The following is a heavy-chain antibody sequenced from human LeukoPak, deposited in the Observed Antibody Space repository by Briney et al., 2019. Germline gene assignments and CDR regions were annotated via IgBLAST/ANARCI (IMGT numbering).Heavy chain of an antibody. D-gene: IGHD4-11*01. V-gene: IGHV4-34*01. CDR3: ARDTGSSNSGLFEY. CDR2: INHSGST. J-gene: IGHJ4*02. CDR1: GGSFSRYS. Sequence: SETLSLTCAVYGGSFSRYSWIWIRQSPGKGLEWIGEINHSGSTNQNSSLKSRVTISIDTSKNQFSLRLTSLTAADTAVYYCARDTGSSNSGLFEYWGQGTVVTVSS.